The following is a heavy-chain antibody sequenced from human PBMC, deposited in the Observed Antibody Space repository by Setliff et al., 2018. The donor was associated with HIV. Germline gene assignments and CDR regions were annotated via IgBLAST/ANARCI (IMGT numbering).Heavy chain of an antibody. D-gene: IGHD6-13*01. CDR3: AIGSSNWPHRPNNYYFDY. CDR2: INAGNGDT. Sequence: ASVKVSCKASRDTFTTYALHWVRQAPGQRLEWMGWINAGNGDTRSSQKFQGRVTITRDTSASTAYMELSSLRSEDTGVYYCAIGSSNWPHRPNNYYFDYWGQGTPVTVSS. V-gene: IGHV1-3*01. J-gene: IGHJ4*02. CDR1: RDTFTTYA.